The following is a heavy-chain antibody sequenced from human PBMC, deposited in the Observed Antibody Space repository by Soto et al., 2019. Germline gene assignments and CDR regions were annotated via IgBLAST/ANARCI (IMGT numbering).Heavy chain of an antibody. V-gene: IGHV4-30-2*01. CDR2: IYHSGST. D-gene: IGHD6-13*01. Sequence: SETLSLTCAVSGGSISSGGYSWSWLRQPPGKGLEWIGYIYHSGSTYYNPSLKSRVTISVDRSKNQFSLKLSSVTAADTAVYYCARVGTSAAVDYWGQGTLVTVSS. CDR1: GGSISSGGYS. J-gene: IGHJ4*02. CDR3: ARVGTSAAVDY.